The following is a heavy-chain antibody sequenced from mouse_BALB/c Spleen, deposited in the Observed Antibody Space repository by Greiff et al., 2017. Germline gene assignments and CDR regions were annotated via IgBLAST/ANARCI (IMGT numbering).Heavy chain of an antibody. D-gene: IGHD4-1*01. V-gene: IGHV1-14*01. CDR1: GYTFTSYV. CDR2: INPYNDGT. Sequence: EVQVVESGPELVKPGASVKMSCKASGYTFTSYVMHWVKQKPGQGLEWIGYINPYNDGTKYNEKFKGKATLTSDKSSSTAYMELSSLTSEDSAVYYCARKSWDYFDYWGQGTTLTVSS. CDR3: ARKSWDYFDY. J-gene: IGHJ2*01.